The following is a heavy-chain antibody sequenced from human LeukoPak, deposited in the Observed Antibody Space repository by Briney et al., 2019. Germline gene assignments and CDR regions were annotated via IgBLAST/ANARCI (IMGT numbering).Heavy chain of an antibody. D-gene: IGHD2-15*01. J-gene: IGHJ6*02. CDR1: GDSMSNFY. V-gene: IGHV4-4*07. CDR2: IYTNGGT. Sequence: SETLSLTCTVSGDSMSNFYWSWIRQPAGKGLEWIGRIYTNGGTNYISSLKSRVTVSLDTSRNQFSLKLSSVTAADTAVYYCARLLPIQGGDVWGQGTTVTVSS. CDR3: ARLLPIQGGDV.